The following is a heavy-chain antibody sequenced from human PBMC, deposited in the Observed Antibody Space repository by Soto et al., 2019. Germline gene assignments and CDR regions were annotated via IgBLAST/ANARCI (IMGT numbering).Heavy chain of an antibody. CDR2: VDHRGST. J-gene: IGHJ6*02. CDR1: GESFSGYY. CDR3: ARYEYGNSLYGVDV. D-gene: IGHD1-7*01. V-gene: IGHV4-34*01. Sequence: SETLSLTCVVSGESFSGYYWSWIRQTPGMGPEWIGEVDHRGSTTYNPSLKNRASISIDSSKNLFSLELTSVTAADTALYFCARYEYGNSLYGVDVWGQGTRVTVSS.